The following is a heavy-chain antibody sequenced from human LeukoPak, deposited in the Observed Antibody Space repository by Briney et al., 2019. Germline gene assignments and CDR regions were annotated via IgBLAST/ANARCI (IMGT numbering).Heavy chain of an antibody. V-gene: IGHV3-33*06. Sequence: QSGGSLRLSCAASGFSFGTYGMHWVRQAPGKGLEWVAVIWDDGTTKYYADSVKGRFTISRDNSKNTLYLQMNSLRAEDTAMYHCVKDLFRSTYYFDYWGQGILVTVSS. D-gene: IGHD2-2*01. J-gene: IGHJ4*02. CDR1: GFSFGTYG. CDR3: VKDLFRSTYYFDY. CDR2: IWDDGTTK.